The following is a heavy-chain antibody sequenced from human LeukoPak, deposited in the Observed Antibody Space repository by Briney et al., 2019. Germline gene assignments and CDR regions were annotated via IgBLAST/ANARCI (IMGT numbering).Heavy chain of an antibody. J-gene: IGHJ3*02. CDR3: SRVSAGTSDGRNTFDI. V-gene: IGHV3-48*04. CDR1: GFTFSSYS. CDR2: IRSSRSII. Sequence: GGSLRLSCAASGFTFSSYSMNWVRQAPGKGLEWVSYIRSSRSIIYYGDSVKGRFTISRDNAKNTLYLQMNSLRADDTAVYYCSRVSAGTSDGRNTFDIWGQGTMVTVSS. D-gene: IGHD1-14*01.